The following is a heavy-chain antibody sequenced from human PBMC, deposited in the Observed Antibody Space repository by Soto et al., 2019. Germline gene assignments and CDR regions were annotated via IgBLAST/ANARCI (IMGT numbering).Heavy chain of an antibody. V-gene: IGHV4-38-2*02. CDR2: IYHGGTT. Sequence: PSETLSLTCSVSGYSIRSWSYWGWIRQPPGKGPERIASIYHGGTTFYNPSLKSRVTLSVDTSNNQFSLKLTSVTAADTAVYYCARVNVMVVAGSTFDYWGHGTLVTVSS. CDR3: ARVNVMVVAGSTFDY. CDR1: GYSIRSWSY. D-gene: IGHD6-19*01. J-gene: IGHJ4*01.